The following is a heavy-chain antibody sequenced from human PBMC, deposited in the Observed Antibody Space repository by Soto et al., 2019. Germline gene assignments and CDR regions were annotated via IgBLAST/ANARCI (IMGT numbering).Heavy chain of an antibody. J-gene: IGHJ6*02. CDR2: ISYDGSNK. CDR1: GFTFSSYA. CDR3: ARDDIVVVPAAVSLYYYYGMDV. V-gene: IGHV3-30-3*01. D-gene: IGHD2-2*01. Sequence: GGSLRLSCAASGFTFSSYAMHWVRQAPGKGLEWVAVISYDGSNKYYADSVKGRFTISRDNSKNTLYLQMNSLRAEDTAVYYCARDDIVVVPAAVSLYYYYGMDVWGQGTTVTVSS.